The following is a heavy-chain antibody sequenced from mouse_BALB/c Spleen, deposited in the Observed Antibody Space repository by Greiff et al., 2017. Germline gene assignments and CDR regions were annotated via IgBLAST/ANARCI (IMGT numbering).Heavy chain of an antibody. J-gene: IGHJ3*01. D-gene: IGHD2-3*01. Sequence: VKLVESGPGLVAPSQSLSITCTVSGFSLTGYGVNWVRQPPGKGLEWLGMIWGDGSTDYNSALKSRLSISKDNSKSQVFLKMNSLQTEDTARYYCARGIYDGYPGCAYWGQGTLVTVSA. CDR2: IWGDGST. V-gene: IGHV2-6-7*01. CDR3: ARGIYDGYPGCAY. CDR1: GFSLTGYG.